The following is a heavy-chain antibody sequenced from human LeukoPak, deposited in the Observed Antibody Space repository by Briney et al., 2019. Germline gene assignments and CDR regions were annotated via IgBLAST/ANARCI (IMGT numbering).Heavy chain of an antibody. V-gene: IGHV4-39*01. D-gene: IGHD3-10*01. Sequence: PSETLSLTCTVSGGSISSSTYYWGWVRQPPGKGLEWIGNMYYGGSTYYNPSIKSRVTISVDTSNNQFSLKLSSVTAADTAMYYCARRNSGSGNFDCWGQGTLVTVSS. CDR2: MYYGGST. CDR1: GGSISSSTYY. CDR3: ARRNSGSGNFDC. J-gene: IGHJ4*02.